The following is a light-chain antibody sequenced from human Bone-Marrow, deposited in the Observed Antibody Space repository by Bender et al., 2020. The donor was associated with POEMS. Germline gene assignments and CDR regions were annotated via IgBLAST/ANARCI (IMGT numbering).Light chain of an antibody. Sequence: QSVLTQPPSASGTPGQSVTISCSGTSSNFGNNAANWYQHVPGTAPKLLIYSNNQRPSGVPDRFSAPTSGTSASLAISGPHSDDEADYYCSSWDDSLNGWVFGGGTKLTVL. CDR2: SNN. CDR1: SSNFGNNA. CDR3: SSWDDSLNGWV. V-gene: IGLV1-44*01. J-gene: IGLJ3*02.